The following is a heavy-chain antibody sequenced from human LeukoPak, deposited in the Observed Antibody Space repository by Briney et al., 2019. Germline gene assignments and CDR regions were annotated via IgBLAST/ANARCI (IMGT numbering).Heavy chain of an antibody. CDR1: GFTVSTNY. J-gene: IGHJ2*01. CDR3: ARDFYGDYSEVVSWHFDL. D-gene: IGHD4-23*01. CDR2: IYSGGSST. V-gene: IGHV3-66*01. Sequence: GGSLRLSCTASGFTVSTNYMSWVRQAPGKGLEWVSVIYSGGSSTYYADSVKGRFTISRDKSKNTLYLQMNSLRAEDTAVYYCARDFYGDYSEVVSWHFDLWGRGTLVSVSS.